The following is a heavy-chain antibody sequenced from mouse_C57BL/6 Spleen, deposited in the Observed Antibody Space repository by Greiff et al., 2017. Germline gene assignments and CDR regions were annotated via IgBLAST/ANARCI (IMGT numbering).Heavy chain of an antibody. CDR2: IRNKANGYTT. Sequence: DVQLQESGGGLVQPGGSLSLSCAASGFTFTDYYMSWVRQPPGKALEWLGFIRNKANGYTTEYSASVKGRFTISRDNSQSILYLQMNALRAEDSATYYCARYFIYDGYYVGYFDVWGTGTTVTVSS. V-gene: IGHV7-3*01. CDR1: GFTFTDYY. D-gene: IGHD2-3*01. J-gene: IGHJ1*03. CDR3: ARYFIYDGYYVGYFDV.